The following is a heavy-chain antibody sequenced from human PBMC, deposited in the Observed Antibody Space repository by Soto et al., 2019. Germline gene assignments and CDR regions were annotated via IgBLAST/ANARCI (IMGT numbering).Heavy chain of an antibody. Sequence: ASVKVSCKASGGTFSSYAISWVRQAPGQGLEWMGGIIPIFGTANYAQKFQGRVTITADESTSTAYMELSSLRSEDTAVYYCARISRAVRSEYYYGMDVWGQGTTVTVSS. D-gene: IGHD3-10*01. J-gene: IGHJ6*02. CDR1: GGTFSSYA. V-gene: IGHV1-69*13. CDR3: ARISRAVRSEYYYGMDV. CDR2: IIPIFGTA.